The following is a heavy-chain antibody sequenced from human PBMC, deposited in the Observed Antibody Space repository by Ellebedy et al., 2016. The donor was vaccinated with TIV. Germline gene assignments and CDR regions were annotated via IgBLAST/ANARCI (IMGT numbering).Heavy chain of an antibody. J-gene: IGHJ5*02. Sequence: MPSETLSLTCTVSGGSISSSSNYWGWIRQPPGKGLEWIGSIYYSGSTYYNPSLKSRVTISADTSRNDFSLKLRSMTAADTGVYYCARLWASQWNYLFDPWGQGTLVTVSS. V-gene: IGHV4-39*02. D-gene: IGHD1-7*01. CDR1: GGSISSSSNY. CDR2: IYYSGST. CDR3: ARLWASQWNYLFDP.